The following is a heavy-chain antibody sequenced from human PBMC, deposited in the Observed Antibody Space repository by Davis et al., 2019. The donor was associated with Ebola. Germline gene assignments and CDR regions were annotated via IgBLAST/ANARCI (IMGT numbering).Heavy chain of an antibody. D-gene: IGHD3-3*01. J-gene: IGHJ6*04. Sequence: PGGSLRLSCTDSVITFSSYAMTWVRQAPGRGLEWVSAISGSGGTTYYADSVKGRFTISRDNSKKTLYLQMSSLRGEDTAVYYCAKSGLSFGVVKYHYGMDVWGKGTTVTVSS. CDR1: VITFSSYA. CDR3: AKSGLSFGVVKYHYGMDV. CDR2: ISGSGGTT. V-gene: IGHV3-23*01.